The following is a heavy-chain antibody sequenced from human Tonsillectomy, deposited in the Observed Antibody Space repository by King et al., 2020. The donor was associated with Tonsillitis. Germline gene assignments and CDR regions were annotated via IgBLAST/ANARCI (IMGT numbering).Heavy chain of an antibody. J-gene: IGHJ3*01. CDR3: AKDHRGLGTSGAFDV. CDR2: ISYVVTNE. Sequence: VQLVESGGGVVQPGRSLRLFCAASGFTFRSYGMHWVRQAPGKGLEWVSVISYVVTNEYYADSVKGRFTISRDNSKNTIYLQMNNLRVEDTAVYYCAKDHRGLGTSGAFDVWGQGTMVTVSS. CDR1: GFTFRSYG. V-gene: IGHV3-30*18. D-gene: IGHD3-16*01.